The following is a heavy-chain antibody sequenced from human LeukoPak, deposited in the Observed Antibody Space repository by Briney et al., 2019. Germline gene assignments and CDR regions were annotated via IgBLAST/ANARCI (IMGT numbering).Heavy chain of an antibody. CDR1: GGSISSYY. J-gene: IGHJ6*03. D-gene: IGHD3-3*01. V-gene: IGHV4-59*01. Sequence: SETLSLTCTVSGGSISSYYCSWIRQPPGKGLEWIGYIYYSGSTNYNPSLKSRVTISVDTSKNQFSLKLSSVTAADTAVYYCARGGAPWSGYLYYYYMDVWGKGTTVTVSS. CDR3: ARGGAPWSGYLYYYYMDV. CDR2: IYYSGST.